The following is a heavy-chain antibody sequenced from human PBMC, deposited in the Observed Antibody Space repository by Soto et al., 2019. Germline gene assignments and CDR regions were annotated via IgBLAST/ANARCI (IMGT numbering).Heavy chain of an antibody. J-gene: IGHJ6*02. CDR2: INPNSGGT. CDR1: GYTFTGCY. CDR3: ASKPRGALYPYGMDV. V-gene: IGHV1-2*02. Sequence: ASVKVSCKASGYTFTGCYMHWVRQAPGQGLEWMGWINPNSGGTNYAQKFQGRVTMTRDTSISTAYMELSRLRSDDTAVYYCASKPRGALYPYGMDVWGQGTTVTVYS. D-gene: IGHD2-2*02.